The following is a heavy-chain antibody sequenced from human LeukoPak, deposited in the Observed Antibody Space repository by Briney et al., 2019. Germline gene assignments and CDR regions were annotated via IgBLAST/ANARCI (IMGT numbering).Heavy chain of an antibody. J-gene: IGHJ6*02. CDR1: GYTFTSYA. D-gene: IGHD6-19*01. Sequence: ASVKVSCKASGYTFTSYAMNWVRQAPGQGLEWMGWINTNTGNPTYAQGFTGRFVFSLDTSVSTAYLQISSLKAEDTAVYYCARVAVAGNDPRSCYYYGMDVWGQGTTVTVSS. V-gene: IGHV7-4-1*02. CDR3: ARVAVAGNDPRSCYYYGMDV. CDR2: INTNTGNP.